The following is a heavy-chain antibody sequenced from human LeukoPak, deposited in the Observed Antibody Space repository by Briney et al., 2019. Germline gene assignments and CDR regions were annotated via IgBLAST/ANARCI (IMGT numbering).Heavy chain of an antibody. CDR2: ITCNGGST. D-gene: IGHD5-18*01. CDR3: AKSRYVDTAMVVGDY. Sequence: GGSLRLSCAASGFTFSDYAMNWVRQAPGKGLEWVSVITCNGGSTYYADSAKGRFTISRDNSRNTVYLQMNSLRAEDTAIYYCAKSRYVDTAMVVGDYWGQGTLVTVSS. CDR1: GFTFSDYA. V-gene: IGHV3-23*01. J-gene: IGHJ4*02.